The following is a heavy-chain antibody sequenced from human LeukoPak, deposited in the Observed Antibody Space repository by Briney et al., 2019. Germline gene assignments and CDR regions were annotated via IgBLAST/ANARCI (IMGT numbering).Heavy chain of an antibody. V-gene: IGHV1-69*10. Sequence: ASVKVSCKASGVTFSDYPISWVRQAPGQGPEWVGGIVPRLGTADYAQQSQGRVTITADMSPTTAYMELSSLRSDDTAIYYCAGGYGSGVMSPYGLDDWGTGTTVIVSS. CDR2: IVPRLGTA. D-gene: IGHD3-10*01. J-gene: IGHJ6*04. CDR3: AGGYGSGVMSPYGLDD. CDR1: GVTFSDYP.